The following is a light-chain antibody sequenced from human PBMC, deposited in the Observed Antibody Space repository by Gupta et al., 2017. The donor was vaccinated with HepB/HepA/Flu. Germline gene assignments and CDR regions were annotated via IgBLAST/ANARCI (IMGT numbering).Light chain of an antibody. CDR2: EVN. V-gene: IGLV2-23*02. Sequence: QSALTPPASVSGSPRQPIIISVAGTSSDIGTYDRGCWDQQQPGKVTKLMIYEVNKRPSGVSSRFCGSKSGNTASLIISGLQAGDEADYYGCTYVHKRMGMTFGGGTKVTVL. J-gene: IGLJ2*01. CDR1: SSDIGTYDR. CDR3: CTYVHKRMGMT.